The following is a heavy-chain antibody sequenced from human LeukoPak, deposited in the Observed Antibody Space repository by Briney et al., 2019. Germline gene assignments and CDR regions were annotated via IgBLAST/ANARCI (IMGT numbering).Heavy chain of an antibody. CDR1: GFSFSNAW. V-gene: IGHV3-15*05. CDR2: IKSKTDGGTI. D-gene: IGHD3-10*01. Sequence: PGGSLRLSCAAPGFSFSNAWMSWVRQAPGKGLEWVGRIKSKTDGGTIDYAAPVKGRFTISRDDSKNTLFLQVNSLKIEDTAVYYCTTVTLRPVGLWGQGTLVTVSS. J-gene: IGHJ4*02. CDR3: TTVTLRPVGL.